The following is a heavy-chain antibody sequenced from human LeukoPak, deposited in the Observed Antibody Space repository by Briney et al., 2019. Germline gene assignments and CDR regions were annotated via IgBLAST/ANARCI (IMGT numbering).Heavy chain of an antibody. V-gene: IGHV3-66*01. D-gene: IGHD2-2*01. CDR1: GFTVSSNY. J-gene: IGHJ4*02. Sequence: GGSLRLSCVVSGFTVSSNYMSWVRQAPGKGLEWVSMFCSGGSTFYADSVKGRFTIARDSSKNTLYLQMNSLRAEDTAVYYCVTYQLLLYGFDYWGQGTLVTVSS. CDR3: VTYQLLLYGFDY. CDR2: FCSGGST.